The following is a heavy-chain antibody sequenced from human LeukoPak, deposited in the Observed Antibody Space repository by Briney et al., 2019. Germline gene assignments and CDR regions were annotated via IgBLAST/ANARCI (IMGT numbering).Heavy chain of an antibody. V-gene: IGHV4-59*01. CDR1: GGSFSGYY. Sequence: SETLSLTCAVYGGSFSGYYWSWIRQPPGKGLEWIGYIYYSGSTNYNPSLKSRVTISVDTSKNQFSLKLSSVTAADTAVYYCARDSGDYEIRGAHYYYGMDVWGQGTTVTVSS. J-gene: IGHJ6*02. CDR2: IYYSGST. D-gene: IGHD4-17*01. CDR3: ARDSGDYEIRGAHYYYGMDV.